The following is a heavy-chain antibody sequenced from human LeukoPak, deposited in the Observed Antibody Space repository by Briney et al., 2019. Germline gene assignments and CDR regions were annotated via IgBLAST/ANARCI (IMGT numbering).Heavy chain of an antibody. D-gene: IGHD1-26*01. CDR2: INPNSGGT. CDR1: GYTFTGYY. V-gene: IGHV1-2*02. J-gene: IGHJ4*02. Sequence: ASVKVSCKASGYTFTGYYMHWVRQAPGQGLEWMGWINPNSGGTSYAQRFQGRVTMTRDTSISTAYMELSRLRSDDTAVYYCARVLGKGRLTYYFDYWGQGTLVTVSS. CDR3: ARVLGKGRLTYYFDY.